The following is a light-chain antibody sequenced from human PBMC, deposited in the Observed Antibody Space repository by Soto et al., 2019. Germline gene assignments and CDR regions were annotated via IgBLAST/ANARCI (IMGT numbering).Light chain of an antibody. Sequence: QSVLTQPPSASGTPGQRVTISCSGSNSKIGSNTVNWYQQLPGTAPKLLIYSNNQRPSVVPDRFSGSKSGTSASLAISCLQSEDEADYYCAAWDDSLNGVYVFGTGTKVTVL. V-gene: IGLV1-44*01. J-gene: IGLJ1*01. CDR3: AAWDDSLNGVYV. CDR2: SNN. CDR1: NSKIGSNT.